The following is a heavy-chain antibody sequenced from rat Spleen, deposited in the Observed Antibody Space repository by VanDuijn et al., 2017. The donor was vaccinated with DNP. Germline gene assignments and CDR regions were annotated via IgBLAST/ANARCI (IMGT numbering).Heavy chain of an antibody. Sequence: QVKLKESGPGLMQPSETLSLTCTVSGFSLTSTGVGWVRQPLGKGLVWMGTIWAVGNTNFSSAVQSRLSISRDTSKSQVFLKMNNLQTEDTAMYFCARSWGTYYGYTPFDYWGQGTLVTVSS. V-gene: IGHV2-72*01. CDR3: ARSWGTYYGYTPFDY. CDR1: GFSLTSTG. J-gene: IGHJ3*01. D-gene: IGHD1-9*01. CDR2: IWAVGNT.